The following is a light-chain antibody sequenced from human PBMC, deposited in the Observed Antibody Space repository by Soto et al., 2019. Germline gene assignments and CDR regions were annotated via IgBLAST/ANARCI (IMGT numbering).Light chain of an antibody. CDR2: DAS. CDR1: QSISRW. V-gene: IGKV1-5*01. J-gene: IGKJ1*01. Sequence: IQMSQCPSTLSASVGDRVTITCRASQSISRWLAWFQQKPGKAPKLLISDASNLESGFPSRFSGSGFGTEFALTISSLQAEDVATYHCQQYHSCSRTLGQGTKVDIK. CDR3: QQYHSCSRT.